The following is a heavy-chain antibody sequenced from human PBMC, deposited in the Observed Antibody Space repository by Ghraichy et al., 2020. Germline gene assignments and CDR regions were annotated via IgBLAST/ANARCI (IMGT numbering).Heavy chain of an antibody. CDR1: GYTFTSYY. CDR2: INTSGGST. D-gene: IGHD2-2*01. CDR3: ARERVVVVPAAMMDAFDI. J-gene: IGHJ3*02. V-gene: IGHV1-46*01. Sequence: ASVKVSCKASGYTFTSYYMHWVRQAPGQGLEWMGIINTSGGSTSYAQKFQGRVTMTRDTSTSTVYMELSRLRSEDTAVYYCARERVVVVPAAMMDAFDIWGQETMVTVSS.